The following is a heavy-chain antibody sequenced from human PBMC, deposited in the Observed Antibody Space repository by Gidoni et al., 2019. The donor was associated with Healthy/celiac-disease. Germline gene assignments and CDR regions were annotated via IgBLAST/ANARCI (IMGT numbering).Heavy chain of an antibody. CDR1: GYTFTSYG. V-gene: IGHV1-18*04. Sequence: QVQLVQSGAEVNKPGASVKVSCQASGYTFTSYGISWVRQAPGQGLEWMGWISAYNGNTNYAQKLQGRVTMTTDTSTSTVYMELRSLRSDDTAVYYWASFAWTKTYGMDVWGQGTKVTVSS. CDR2: ISAYNGNT. J-gene: IGHJ6*02. D-gene: IGHD1-1*01. CDR3: ASFAWTKTYGMDV.